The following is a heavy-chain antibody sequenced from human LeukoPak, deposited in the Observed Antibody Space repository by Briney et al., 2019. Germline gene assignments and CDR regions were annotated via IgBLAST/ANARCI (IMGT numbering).Heavy chain of an antibody. V-gene: IGHV1-69*06. D-gene: IGHD2-15*01. CDR2: IIPIFGTA. J-gene: IGHJ4*02. Sequence: ASVKVSCKASGGTFSSYAISWVRQAPGQGLEWMGGIIPIFGTANYAQKFQGRVTITADKSTSTAYMELSSLRSEDTAVYYCAIVAVAGSFDYWGQGTLVTVSS. CDR3: AIVAVAGSFDY. CDR1: GGTFSSYA.